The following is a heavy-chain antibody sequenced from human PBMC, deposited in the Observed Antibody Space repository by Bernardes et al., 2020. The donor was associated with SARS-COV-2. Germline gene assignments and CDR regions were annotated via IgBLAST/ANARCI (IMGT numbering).Heavy chain of an antibody. CDR1: GFTFSSYA. Sequence: GGTLRLSCAASGFTFSSYAMSWVRQAPGKGLEWVSAISCSGGSTYYADSVKGRFTISRDNSKNTLYLQMNSLRAEDTAVYYCAKRYPTVVTTGYYFDYWGQGTLVTVSS. V-gene: IGHV3-23*01. J-gene: IGHJ4*02. D-gene: IGHD4-17*01. CDR2: ISCSGGST. CDR3: AKRYPTVVTTGYYFDY.